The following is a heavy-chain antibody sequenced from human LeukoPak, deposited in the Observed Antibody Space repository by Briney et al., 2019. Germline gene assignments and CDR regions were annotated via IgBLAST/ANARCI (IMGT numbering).Heavy chain of an antibody. Sequence: SETLSLTCAVSGYSISSGYYWGWIRQPPGKGLEWIGSIFHSGSTYYNPSLKSRVNMSVDTSKNQISLKLSSVTAADTAVYYCAKASGSYGSGSYYYYGMDVWGKGSTVTVSS. V-gene: IGHV4-38-2*01. J-gene: IGHJ6*04. D-gene: IGHD3-10*01. CDR3: AKASGSYGSGSYYYYGMDV. CDR1: GYSISSGYY. CDR2: IFHSGST.